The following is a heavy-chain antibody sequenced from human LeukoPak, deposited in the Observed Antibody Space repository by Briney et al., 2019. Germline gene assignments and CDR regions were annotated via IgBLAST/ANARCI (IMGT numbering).Heavy chain of an antibody. D-gene: IGHD3-10*01. CDR3: ARDFRGGQGFLWFGERDY. V-gene: IGHV3-33*01. Sequence: GGSLRLSCAASGFTFSTYAMHWVRQAPGKGLEWVAIIWYDGSNKYYADSVKGRFTISRDNSKNTLYLQMNGLRAEDTAVYYCARDFRGGQGFLWFGERDYWGQGTLVTVSS. J-gene: IGHJ4*02. CDR1: GFTFSTYA. CDR2: IWYDGSNK.